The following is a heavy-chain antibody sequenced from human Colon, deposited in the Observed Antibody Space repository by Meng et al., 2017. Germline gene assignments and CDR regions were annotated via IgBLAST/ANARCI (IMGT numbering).Heavy chain of an antibody. CDR1: GYTFTGYY. Sequence: ASVKVSCKASGYTFTGYYMHWVRQAPGQGLEWMGRIHPNSGGTNYAQKFQDRLTMTRDTSISTAFMELSKLRSDDTAVYYCARSPRHNWNAYGGRGNLV. V-gene: IGHV1-2*06. CDR2: IHPNSGGT. CDR3: ARSPRHNWNAY. J-gene: IGHJ5*01.